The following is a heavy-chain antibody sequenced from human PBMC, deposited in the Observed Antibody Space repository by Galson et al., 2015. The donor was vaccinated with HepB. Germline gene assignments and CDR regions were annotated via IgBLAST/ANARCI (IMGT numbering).Heavy chain of an antibody. J-gene: IGHJ2*01. Sequence: SLRLSCAASGFTFSNYGMNWVRQAPGKGLEWVAFIQYDGSNKYYADSVKGRFTISKDNSKNTLYLQMNSLRGEDTAVYYCAKDGSTTVQTRYFHPWGRGTLVTVSS. CDR1: GFTFSNYG. CDR3: AKDGSTTVQTRYFHP. CDR2: IQYDGSNK. V-gene: IGHV3-30*02. D-gene: IGHD1-26*01.